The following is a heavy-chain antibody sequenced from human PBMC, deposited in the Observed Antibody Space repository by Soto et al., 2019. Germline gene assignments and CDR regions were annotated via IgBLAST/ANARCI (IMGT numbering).Heavy chain of an antibody. J-gene: IGHJ4*01. CDR1: GGSISGSY. V-gene: IGHV4-59*01. CDR2: VYYTGST. CDR3: ARSVAVPGAHIDY. D-gene: IGHD6-19*01. Sequence: SETRSLTYSVSGGSISGSYWSWIRQSPGKVLEWLGYVYYTGSTNYSPSLRSRVSISVDTSKNEFSLRLSSVTAADTAVYFCARSVAVPGAHIDYWGHGTQVTVS.